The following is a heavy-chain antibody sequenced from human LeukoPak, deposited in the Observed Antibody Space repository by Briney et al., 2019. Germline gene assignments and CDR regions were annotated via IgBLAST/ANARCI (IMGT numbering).Heavy chain of an antibody. CDR1: GFTLSAYW. CDR2: IEGDGNRI. D-gene: IGHD5-12*01. V-gene: IGHV3-74*01. J-gene: IGHJ4*02. Sequence: GGSLRLSCAASGFTLSAYWMHWVRHAPGKGLMWVSRIEGDGNRITYADSVKGRFTISRDNAKNTLYLQMNSLRAEDTAVYYCTRDWRNLGYDYWGQGTLVTVSS. CDR3: TRDWRNLGYDY.